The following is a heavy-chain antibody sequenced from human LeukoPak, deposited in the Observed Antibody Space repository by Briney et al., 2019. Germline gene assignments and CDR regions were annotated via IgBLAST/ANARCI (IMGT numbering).Heavy chain of an antibody. Sequence: SETLSLTCTVSGGSISSSSYYWGWIRQPPGKGLEWIGSIYYSGSTYYNPSLKSRVTISVDTSKNQFSLKLSSVTAADTAVYYCARSFGDRSGYFPQPLSFDPWGQGTLVAVSS. CDR2: IYYSGST. CDR1: GGSISSSSYY. CDR3: ARSFGDRSGYFPQPLSFDP. V-gene: IGHV4-39*01. J-gene: IGHJ5*02. D-gene: IGHD3-22*01.